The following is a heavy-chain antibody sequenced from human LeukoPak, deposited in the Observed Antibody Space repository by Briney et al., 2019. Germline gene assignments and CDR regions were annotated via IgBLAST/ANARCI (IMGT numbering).Heavy chain of an antibody. CDR3: ARGEYDFWSGYYKSFDY. D-gene: IGHD3-3*01. CDR1: GYTLTELS. J-gene: IGHJ4*02. CDR2: FDPEDGET. V-gene: IGHV1-24*01. Sequence: ASVKVSCKASGYTLTELSMHWVRQAPGKGLEWVGGFDPEDGETIYAQKFQGRVTMTEDTSTDTAYMELSSLRSEDTAVYYCARGEYDFWSGYYKSFDYWGQGTLVTVSS.